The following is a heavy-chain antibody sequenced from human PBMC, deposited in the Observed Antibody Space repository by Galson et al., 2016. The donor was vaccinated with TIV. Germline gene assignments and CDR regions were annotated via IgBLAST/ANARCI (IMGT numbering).Heavy chain of an antibody. CDR3: AKGQLRSARRFYYMDV. Sequence: LRLSCAASGFTFDDYAMHWVRQVPGGGLEWVSVISWNSGSTVYADSVKGRFIISRDNAKKSLFLQMNSLRAEDTALYYCAKGQLRSARRFYYMDVWGKGTTVTVSS. V-gene: IGHV3-9*01. D-gene: IGHD1-1*01. CDR2: ISWNSGST. CDR1: GFTFDDYA. J-gene: IGHJ6*03.